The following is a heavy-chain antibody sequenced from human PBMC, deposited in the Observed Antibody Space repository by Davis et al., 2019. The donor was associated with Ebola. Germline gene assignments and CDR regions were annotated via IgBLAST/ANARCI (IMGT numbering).Heavy chain of an antibody. J-gene: IGHJ6*02. Sequence: GSLRLSCSVSGASISSYYWSWIRQPPGKGLEWIGYIYYSGSTNYNPSLKSRVTISIDTSKNQFSLKLNSVTAADTAVYYCARVPARQWFGELLLSGMDVWGQGTTVTVSS. D-gene: IGHD3-10*01. CDR1: GASISSYY. CDR3: ARVPARQWFGELLLSGMDV. V-gene: IGHV4-59*12. CDR2: IYYSGST.